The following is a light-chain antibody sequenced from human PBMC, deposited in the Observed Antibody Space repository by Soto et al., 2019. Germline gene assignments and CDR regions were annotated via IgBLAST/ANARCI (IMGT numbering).Light chain of an antibody. CDR2: SND. Sequence: QSVLTQPPSASGTPGQRVTISCSGSGSNIGSNTVNWYQQLPGTAPKLLMYSNDQRPSGVPDRFSGSNSGTSASLVISGLQSEDEADYYCAAWDDSLSGHVIFGGGTKLTVL. J-gene: IGLJ2*01. CDR1: GSNIGSNT. V-gene: IGLV1-44*01. CDR3: AAWDDSLSGHVI.